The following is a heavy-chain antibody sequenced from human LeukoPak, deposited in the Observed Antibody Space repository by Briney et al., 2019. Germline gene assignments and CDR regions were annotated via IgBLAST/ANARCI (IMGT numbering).Heavy chain of an antibody. CDR2: ISGSGVST. J-gene: IGHJ4*02. D-gene: IGHD6-19*01. CDR1: GFTFSSYA. V-gene: IGHV3-23*01. Sequence: PGGSLRLSCAASGFTFSSYAMSWVRQAPGKGLEWVSGISGSGVSTYYADSVKGRFTISRDNSKNTVYLQMNSLRAEDTAVYYCAKDLGYSSGLYRLYFDYWGQGTLVTVSS. CDR3: AKDLGYSSGLYRLYFDY.